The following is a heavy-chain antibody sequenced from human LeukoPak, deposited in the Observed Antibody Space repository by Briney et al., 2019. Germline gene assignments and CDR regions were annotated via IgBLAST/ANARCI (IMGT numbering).Heavy chain of an antibody. Sequence: SETLSLTCTVSGGYISSGSYYWGWIRHPARRGREWIVLIFASGITNYNPSLKSRVTISVDTSNNQFSLKLSSVTAADTAVYYCARGPGSYSKEAFDMWGQGTMVTVSS. CDR1: GGYISSGSYY. CDR2: IFASGIT. D-gene: IGHD3-10*01. J-gene: IGHJ3*02. V-gene: IGHV4-61*02. CDR3: ARGPGSYSKEAFDM.